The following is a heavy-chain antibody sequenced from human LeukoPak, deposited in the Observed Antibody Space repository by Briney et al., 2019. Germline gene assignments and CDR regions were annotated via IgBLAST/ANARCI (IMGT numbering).Heavy chain of an antibody. CDR1: GFTFSSYG. J-gene: IGHJ4*02. CDR3: ARDGGLRWLPSHFDY. CDR2: IRYDGSNK. Sequence: GGSLRLSCAASGFTFSSYGMYWVRQAPGKGLEWVAFIRYDGSNKYYADSVKGRFTISRDNSKNTLYLQMNSLRAEDTAVYYCARDGGLRWLPSHFDYWGQGTLVTVSS. V-gene: IGHV3-30*02. D-gene: IGHD4-23*01.